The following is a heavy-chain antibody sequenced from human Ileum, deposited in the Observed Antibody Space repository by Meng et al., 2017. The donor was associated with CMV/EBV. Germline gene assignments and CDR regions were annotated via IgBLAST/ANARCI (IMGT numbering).Heavy chain of an antibody. CDR3: ARGGYDFWCAKSPFDY. J-gene: IGHJ4*02. Sequence: ASVKVSCKASGYTFTDYYIHWVRQAPGQGLEWMGWINPSNDGTNSAQIFQDSITMTTDTTIITAYMELSRLTSDDTAVYYCARGGYDFWCAKSPFDYWGQGTLVTVSS. CDR1: GYTFTDYY. CDR2: INPSNDGT. D-gene: IGHD3-3*01. V-gene: IGHV1-2*02.